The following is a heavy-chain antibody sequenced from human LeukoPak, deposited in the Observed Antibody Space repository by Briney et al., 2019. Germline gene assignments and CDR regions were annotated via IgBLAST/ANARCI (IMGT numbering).Heavy chain of an antibody. CDR2: IYSGGST. Sequence: QPGGSLRLSCAASGFTVSSNYMSGVRQAPGKGLEWVSVIYSGGSTYYADSVKGRFTISRDNSKNTLYLQMNSLRAEDTAVYYCARDKGLWFGELLGAFDIWGQGSMVTVSS. CDR3: ARDKGLWFGELLGAFDI. CDR1: GFTVSSNY. J-gene: IGHJ3*02. V-gene: IGHV3-66*01. D-gene: IGHD3-10*01.